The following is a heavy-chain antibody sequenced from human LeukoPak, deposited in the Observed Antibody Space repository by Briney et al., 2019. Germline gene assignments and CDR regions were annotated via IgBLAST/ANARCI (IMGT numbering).Heavy chain of an antibody. Sequence: SVKVSCKASGGTFSSYAISWVRQAPGQGLEWMGGIIPIFGTANYAQKFQGRVTITADESTSTAYMELSSLRSEDSLVYYCARDHNSGYYYWSALDIWGQGTMVTVSS. J-gene: IGHJ3*02. CDR2: IIPIFGTA. V-gene: IGHV1-69*01. CDR3: ARDHNSGYYYWSALDI. D-gene: IGHD3-22*01. CDR1: GGTFSSYA.